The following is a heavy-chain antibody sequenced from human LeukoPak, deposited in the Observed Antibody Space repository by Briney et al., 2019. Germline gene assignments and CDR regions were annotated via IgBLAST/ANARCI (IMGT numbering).Heavy chain of an antibody. CDR2: INPNSGDT. CDR1: GYTFTGYY. CDR3: ARDPNYDTSGYYYGGDGVDY. V-gene: IGHV1-2*02. Sequence: ASVKVSCKASGYTFTGYYIHWVRQAPGQGLEWMGWINPNSGDTHYAQKFQGRVTMTRDTSISTASMQLSRLRSGDTAVYFCARDPNYDTSGYYYGGDGVDYWGQGTLVTVSS. J-gene: IGHJ4*02. D-gene: IGHD3-22*01.